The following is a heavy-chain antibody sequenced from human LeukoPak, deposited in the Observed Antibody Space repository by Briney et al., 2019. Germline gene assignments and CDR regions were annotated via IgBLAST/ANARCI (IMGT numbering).Heavy chain of an antibody. D-gene: IGHD5-18*01. CDR2: ISYDGSNK. V-gene: IGHV3-30-3*01. CDR3: AREYTAMAYDY. Sequence: PGGSLRLSCAASGFTFSSYAMHWVRQIPGKGLEWVAVISYDGSNKYYADSVKGRFTISRDNAKNSLFLQMNNLRVDDSAVYYCAREYTAMAYDYWGQGNLVTVSS. CDR1: GFTFSSYA. J-gene: IGHJ4*02.